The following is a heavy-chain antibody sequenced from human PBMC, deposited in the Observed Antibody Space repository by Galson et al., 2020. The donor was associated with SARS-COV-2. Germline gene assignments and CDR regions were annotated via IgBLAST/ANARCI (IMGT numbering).Heavy chain of an antibody. D-gene: IGHD2-2*01. CDR1: GGSFSGYY. CDR2: INHSGST. V-gene: IGHV4-34*01. CDR3: ARLGDCSSTSCSRITYYYYMDV. J-gene: IGHJ6*03. Sequence: SETLSLTCAVYGGSFSGYYWSWIRQPPGKGLEWIGEINHSGSTNYNPSLKSRVTISVDTSKNQFSLKLSSVTAADTAVYYCARLGDCSSTSCSRITYYYYMDVWGKGTTVTVSS.